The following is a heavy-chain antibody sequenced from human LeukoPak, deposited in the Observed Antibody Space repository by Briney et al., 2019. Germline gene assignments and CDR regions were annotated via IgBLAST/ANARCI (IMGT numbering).Heavy chain of an antibody. D-gene: IGHD3-22*01. J-gene: IGHJ4*02. V-gene: IGHV3-23*01. CDR1: GFSFSSFD. Sequence: GGSLRLSCAASGFSFSSFDMSWVRQAPGKGLEWVSGISGSGGSTYYADSVKGRFTISRDNSENTLYLQMNSLRAEDTAVYYCARDPRMIVVGGQGDYWGQGTLVTVSS. CDR2: ISGSGGST. CDR3: ARDPRMIVVGGQGDY.